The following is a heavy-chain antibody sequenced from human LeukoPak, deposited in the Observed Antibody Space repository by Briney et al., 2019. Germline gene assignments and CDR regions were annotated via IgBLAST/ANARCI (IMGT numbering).Heavy chain of an antibody. V-gene: IGHV3-23*01. CDR3: AKAPSGYDWSPFDY. CDR1: GFTFISYA. J-gene: IGHJ4*02. D-gene: IGHD5-12*01. CDR2: ISAGGGST. Sequence: GGSLGLSCAATGFTFISYAMTWVRQAPGKGLEWVSAISAGGGSTYYADSVKGRFTISRDNSKNTLYLQMNSLRAEDTAVYYCAKAPSGYDWSPFDYWGQGTLVTVSS.